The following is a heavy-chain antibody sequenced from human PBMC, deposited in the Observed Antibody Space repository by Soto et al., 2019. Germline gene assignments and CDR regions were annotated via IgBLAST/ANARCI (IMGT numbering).Heavy chain of an antibody. V-gene: IGHV3-9*01. CDR1: GFTFDDYA. D-gene: IGHD3-22*01. CDR3: AKAQQYYYDSSATNFDY. Sequence: EVQLVESGGGLVQPGRSLRLSCAASGFTFDDYAMHWVRQAPGKGLEWVSGSSWNSGSIGYADSVKGRFTISRDNAKNSLYLQMNSLRAEDTALYYCAKAQQYYYDSSATNFDYWGQGTLVTVSS. J-gene: IGHJ4*02. CDR2: SSWNSGSI.